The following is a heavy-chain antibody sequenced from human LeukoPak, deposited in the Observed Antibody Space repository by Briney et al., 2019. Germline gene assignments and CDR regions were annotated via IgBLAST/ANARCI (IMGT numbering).Heavy chain of an antibody. V-gene: IGHV4-39*01. CDR3: ARRSYYFDY. CDR1: GGSISSSTCY. Sequence: SETLSLTCTVSGGSISSSTCYWAWIRQPPGKGLEWIASIYYTGSTYYNPSLKSRITISVDTSKNQFSLKLSSVAAADTAVYYCARRSYYFDYWGQGALVTVSS. D-gene: IGHD3-16*02. CDR2: IYYTGST. J-gene: IGHJ4*02.